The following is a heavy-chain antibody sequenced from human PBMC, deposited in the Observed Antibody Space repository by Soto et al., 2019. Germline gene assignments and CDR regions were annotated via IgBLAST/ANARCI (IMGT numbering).Heavy chain of an antibody. V-gene: IGHV3-30*18. CDR2: TSYDGNNE. D-gene: IGHD1-1*01. J-gene: IGHJ4*02. Sequence: PRGSLSISCAASGFTFSNYAMHWVRPAPGKGLEWVALTSYDGNNEYYTDSVKGRFTISRDNSNNTLFLQMNSPRPEDTAVYYCAKDKGVFNWATSYFDYWGQGALVTVSS. CDR1: GFTFSNYA. CDR3: AKDKGVFNWATSYFDY.